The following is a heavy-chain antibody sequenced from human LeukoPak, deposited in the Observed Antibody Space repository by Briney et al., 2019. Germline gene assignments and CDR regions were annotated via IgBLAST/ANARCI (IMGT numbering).Heavy chain of an antibody. J-gene: IGHJ4*02. CDR2: IYHSGST. CDR1: GGSISSGGYS. V-gene: IGHV4-30-2*01. D-gene: IGHD3-22*01. Sequence: SQTLSLTCAVSGGSISSGGYSWSWLRQPPGTGLEWIGYIYHSGSTYYNPSLKSRVTISVDRSKNQFSLKLSSVTAADTAVYYCARETGRYYYDSSGSFDYWGQGTLVTVSS. CDR3: ARETGRYYYDSSGSFDY.